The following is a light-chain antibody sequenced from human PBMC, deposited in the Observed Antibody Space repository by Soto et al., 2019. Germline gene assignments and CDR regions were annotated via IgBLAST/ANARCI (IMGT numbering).Light chain of an antibody. J-gene: IGKJ1*01. CDR3: QHYGRSPPSWT. CDR2: DAS. CDR1: QSVSSNY. Sequence: EIVLTQSPGTLSLSPGERATLSCRASQSVSSNYLAWYQQKPGQPPRLLISDASSRATGIPDRFSGSGSGTDSTLTISGLAPEDFAVYYCQHYGRSPPSWTFGQGTKVEIK. V-gene: IGKV3-20*01.